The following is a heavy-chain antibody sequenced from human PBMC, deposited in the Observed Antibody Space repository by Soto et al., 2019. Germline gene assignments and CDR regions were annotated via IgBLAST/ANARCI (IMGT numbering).Heavy chain of an antibody. V-gene: IGHV1-69*13. CDR1: GGTFSSYA. J-gene: IGHJ4*02. Sequence: EASVKVSCKASGGTFSSYAISWVLQAPGQGLEWMGGIIPIFGTANYAQKFQGRVTITADESTSTAYMELSSLRSEDTAVYYCASPRESSGWFTIYYFDYWGQGTLVTVSS. D-gene: IGHD6-19*01. CDR3: ASPRESSGWFTIYYFDY. CDR2: IIPIFGTA.